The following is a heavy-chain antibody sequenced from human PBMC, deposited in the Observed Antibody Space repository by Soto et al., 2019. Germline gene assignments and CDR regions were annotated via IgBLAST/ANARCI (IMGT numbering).Heavy chain of an antibody. CDR2: IYYSGGP. V-gene: IGHV4-31*03. J-gene: IGHJ6*02. CDR3: ARGWPTITTKGMDV. Sequence: SETLSLTCTVSGGSISSGGYYWSWIRQHPGKGLEWIGYIYYSGGPYYNPSLKSRVAISLDTSKNQFSLKLTSVTAADTAVYYCARGWPTITTKGMDVWGQGTTDTVSS. D-gene: IGHD4-4*01. CDR1: GGSISSGGYY.